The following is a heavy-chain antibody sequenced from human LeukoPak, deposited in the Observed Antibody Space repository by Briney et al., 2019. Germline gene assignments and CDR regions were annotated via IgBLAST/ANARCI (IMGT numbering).Heavy chain of an antibody. D-gene: IGHD2-2*01. CDR3: ARVARCTSCFDVDY. V-gene: IGHV4-38-2*02. CDR1: GYSITSAYY. Sequence: PSETLSLTCTVSGYSITSAYYWGWIRQPPGKGLEWIGSFFLKGSTYYNPSLKSRVTISVDTSKSQFSLTLSSVTAADTAVYYCARVARCTSCFDVDYCGQGTLATVSS. J-gene: IGHJ4*02. CDR2: FFLKGST.